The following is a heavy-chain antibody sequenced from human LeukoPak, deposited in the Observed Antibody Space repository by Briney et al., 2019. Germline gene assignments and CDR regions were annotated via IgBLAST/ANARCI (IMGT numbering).Heavy chain of an antibody. CDR1: GFTFSSYG. Sequence: GGSLRLSCAASGFTFSSYGMHWVRQAPGKGLEWVAVIWYDGSNKYYADSVKGRFTISRDNSKNTLYLQMNSLRAEDTAVYYCARDRATVTSVAYYFDYWGQGTLVTVSS. D-gene: IGHD4-17*01. CDR3: ARDRATVTSVAYYFDY. V-gene: IGHV3-33*01. J-gene: IGHJ4*02. CDR2: IWYDGSNK.